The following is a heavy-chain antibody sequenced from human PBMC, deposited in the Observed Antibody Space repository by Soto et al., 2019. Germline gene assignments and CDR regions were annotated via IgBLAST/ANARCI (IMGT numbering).Heavy chain of an antibody. CDR2: IIPILGIA. CDR3: ARSEWLFGTDPSIYYYYYYMDV. J-gene: IGHJ6*03. Sequence: GASVKVSCKASGGTFSSYTISWVRQAPGQGLEWMGRIIPILGIANYAQKFQGRVTITADKSTSTAYMELSSLRSEDTAVYYCARSEWLFGTDPSIYYYYYYMDVWGKGTTVTVSS. V-gene: IGHV1-69*02. CDR1: GGTFSSYT. D-gene: IGHD3-3*01.